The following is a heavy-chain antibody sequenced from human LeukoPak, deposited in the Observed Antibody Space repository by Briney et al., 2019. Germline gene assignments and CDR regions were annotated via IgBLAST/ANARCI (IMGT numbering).Heavy chain of an antibody. J-gene: IGHJ2*01. CDR2: TRNKANSYTT. CDR1: GFTFNKYA. CDR3: ARVGKAVAGTDGPLFWYFDL. Sequence: SGGSLRLTCAASGFTFNKYAMSWVRQAPGKGLEWVGRTRNKANSYTTEYAASVKGRFTISRDDSKNSLYLQMNSLKTEDTAVYYCARVGKAVAGTDGPLFWYFDLWGRGTLVTVSS. V-gene: IGHV3-72*01. D-gene: IGHD6-19*01.